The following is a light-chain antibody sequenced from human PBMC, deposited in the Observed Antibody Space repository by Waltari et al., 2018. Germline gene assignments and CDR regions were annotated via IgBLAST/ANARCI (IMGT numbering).Light chain of an antibody. CDR3: QQRSDWRQSIT. Sequence: EVVLTQSPVTLSLSPGESATLSCRASQSVGKFLAWYQKKPGQAPRLLIYDASSRATGIPVTFSGSGSGTDLPLTISSVQPEDFALYFCQQRSDWRQSITFGQGTRLEI. J-gene: IGKJ5*01. CDR2: DAS. V-gene: IGKV3-11*01. CDR1: QSVGKF.